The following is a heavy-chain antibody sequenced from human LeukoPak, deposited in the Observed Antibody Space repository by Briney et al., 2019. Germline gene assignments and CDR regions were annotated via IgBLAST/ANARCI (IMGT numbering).Heavy chain of an antibody. J-gene: IGHJ3*02. CDR3: ARGGGYQLLYDAFDI. V-gene: IGHV4-38-2*01. Sequence: SETLSLTCAVSGYSISSGYYWGWIRQPPGKGLEWIGILYHSGSTYYNPSLKSRVTISVDTSKNQFSLKLSSVTAADTAVYYCARGGGYQLLYDAFDIWGQGTMVTVSS. CDR2: LYHSGST. CDR1: GYSISSGYY. D-gene: IGHD2-2*02.